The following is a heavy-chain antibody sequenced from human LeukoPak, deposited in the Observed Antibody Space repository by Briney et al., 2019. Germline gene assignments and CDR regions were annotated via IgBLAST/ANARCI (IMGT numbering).Heavy chain of an antibody. J-gene: IGHJ3*02. CDR1: GYTFTKYY. V-gene: IGHV1-18*01. CDR3: ARGGGSSYWSEIFDI. Sequence: ASVKVSCKASGYTFTKYYISWVRQAPGQGLEWMGWISAYNGNTNYAQKLQGRVTMTIETSTSTAYIELRNLRSDDTAVYYCARGGGSSYWSEIFDIWGQGTMVTVSS. CDR2: ISAYNGNT. D-gene: IGHD3-10*01.